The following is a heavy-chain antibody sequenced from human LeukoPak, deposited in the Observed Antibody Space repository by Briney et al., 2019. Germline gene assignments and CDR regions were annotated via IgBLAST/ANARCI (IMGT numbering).Heavy chain of an antibody. CDR3: ARDDSGGYYNWFDP. D-gene: IGHD1-26*01. CDR2: MYTGGST. V-gene: IGHV4-61*02. Sequence: PSETLSLTCTVSGGSFSSGSYYWSWIRQPAGKGLEWIGRMYTGGSTNYDPSLKSRVTISVDTSKNQFSLNLSSVTAADTAVYYCARDDSGGYYNWFDPWGQGTLVTVSS. J-gene: IGHJ5*02. CDR1: GGSFSSGSYY.